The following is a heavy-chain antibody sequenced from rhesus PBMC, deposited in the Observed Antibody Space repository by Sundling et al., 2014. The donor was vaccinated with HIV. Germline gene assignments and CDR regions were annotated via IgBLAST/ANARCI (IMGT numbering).Heavy chain of an antibody. Sequence: QVHLQESGPGLVKPSETLSLTCTVSGAAMSHYWWGWVRQSPEKGLEWIGEIDGLSGRTNYSPSLKSRVTITRATSKNRFSLDLTSVTAADTAMYYCAIPLGSNDERYFDYWGQGLLVTVSS. CDR1: GAAMSHYW. J-gene: IGHJ4*01. CDR3: AIPLGSNDERYFDY. CDR2: IDGLSGRT. D-gene: IGHD1-14*01. V-gene: IGHV4-80*01.